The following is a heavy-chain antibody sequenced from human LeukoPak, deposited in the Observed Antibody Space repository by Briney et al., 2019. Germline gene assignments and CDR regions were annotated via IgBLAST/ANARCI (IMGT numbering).Heavy chain of an antibody. D-gene: IGHD6-13*01. CDR2: IYYSGST. J-gene: IGHJ4*02. Sequence: PSETLSLTCTVSGGSLSSYYWSWIRQPPGKGLEWIGYIYYSGSTNYNPSLKSRVTISVDTSKNQFSLKLSSVTAADTAVYYCARGDAAAAGTLFDYWGQGTLVTVSS. CDR3: ARGDAAAAGTLFDY. V-gene: IGHV4-59*01. CDR1: GGSLSSYY.